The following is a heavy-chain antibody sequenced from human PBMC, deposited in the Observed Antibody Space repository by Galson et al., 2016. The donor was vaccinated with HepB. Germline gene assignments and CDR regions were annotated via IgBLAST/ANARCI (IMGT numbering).Heavy chain of an antibody. CDR2: ITGSGSNT. V-gene: IGHV3-23*01. CDR1: GFPFSSYV. Sequence: SLRLSCAASGFPFSSYVMRWVRQAPGKGLEWVSSITGSGSNTYYADTVKGRFTISRDNSKNTLYVQMNSLRVEDTAVYYCGKHNFLDYYYMDVWGKGTTVTVSS. CDR3: GKHNFLDYYYMDV. J-gene: IGHJ6*03. D-gene: IGHD2/OR15-2a*01.